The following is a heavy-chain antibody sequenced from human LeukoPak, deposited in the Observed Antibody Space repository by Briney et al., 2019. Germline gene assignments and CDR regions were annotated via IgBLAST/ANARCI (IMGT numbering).Heavy chain of an antibody. Sequence: GGSLRLSCAASGFTFSSYWMHWVRQAPGKGLVWVSRINSDGSSTSYADSVKGRFTISRDNAKNSLYLQMNSLRAEDTALYYCAKAHYYDSSGYHGPFDYWGQGTLVTVSS. CDR3: AKAHYYDSSGYHGPFDY. CDR1: GFTFSSYW. D-gene: IGHD3-22*01. CDR2: INSDGSST. V-gene: IGHV3-74*01. J-gene: IGHJ4*02.